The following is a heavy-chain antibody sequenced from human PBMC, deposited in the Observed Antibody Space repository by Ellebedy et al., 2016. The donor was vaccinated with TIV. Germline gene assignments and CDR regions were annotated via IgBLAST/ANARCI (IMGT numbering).Heavy chain of an antibody. D-gene: IGHD3-22*01. Sequence: PSETLSLTCSVSGGSVSSSGYYWAWIRQPPGKGLEWIGSIHHNGRTYHNPSLQSRVTISVVTSKNQFSLKLTSVTAADTAVYYCARLVDDSRVYLHVRNYYFDYWGQGNLVTVSS. CDR1: GGSVSSSGYY. V-gene: IGHV4-39*01. CDR2: IHHNGRT. CDR3: ARLVDDSRVYLHVRNYYFDY. J-gene: IGHJ4*02.